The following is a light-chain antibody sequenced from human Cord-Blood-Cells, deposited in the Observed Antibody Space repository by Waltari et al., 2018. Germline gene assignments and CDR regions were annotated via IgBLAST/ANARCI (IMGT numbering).Light chain of an antibody. CDR1: QSVLYSSNNKNY. Sequence: DIVMTQSPDSLAVSLGERATINCKSSQSVLYSSNNKNYLAWYQQKPGQPPKLLIYWAATRESGVPDRFSGSGSGTDFTLTISRLQAEDVVVYYCQQYYSTPPTFGGGTKVEIK. V-gene: IGKV4-1*01. CDR3: QQYYSTPPT. CDR2: WAA. J-gene: IGKJ4*01.